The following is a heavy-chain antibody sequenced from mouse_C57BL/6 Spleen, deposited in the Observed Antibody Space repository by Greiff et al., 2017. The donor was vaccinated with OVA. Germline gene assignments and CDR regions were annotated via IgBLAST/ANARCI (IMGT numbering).Heavy chain of an antibody. CDR3: ASSLYYYAMDY. V-gene: IGHV1-55*01. J-gene: IGHJ4*01. Sequence: QVQLQQSGAELVKPGASVKMSCKASGYTFTSYWITWVKQRPGQGLEWIGDIYPGSGSTNYNEKFKSKATQTVDTSSSTDYMQLSSLTSEDSAVYYCASSLYYYAMDYWGQGASVTVSS. CDR2: IYPGSGST. CDR1: GYTFTSYW. D-gene: IGHD6-1*01.